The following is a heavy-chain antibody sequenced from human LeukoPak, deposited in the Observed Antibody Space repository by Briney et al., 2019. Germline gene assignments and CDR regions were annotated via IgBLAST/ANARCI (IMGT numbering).Heavy chain of an antibody. J-gene: IGHJ4*02. CDR2: IYHSGST. Sequence: SETPSLTCTVSGYSISSGYYWGWIRQPPGKGLEWIGSIYHSGSTYYNPSLKSRVTISVDTSKNQFSLKLSSVTAADTAVYYCAGDLYFDYWGQGTLVTVSS. V-gene: IGHV4-38-2*02. CDR1: GYSISSGYY. CDR3: AGDLYFDY.